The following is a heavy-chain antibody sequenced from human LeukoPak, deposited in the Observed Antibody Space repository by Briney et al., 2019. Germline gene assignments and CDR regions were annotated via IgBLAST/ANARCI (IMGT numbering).Heavy chain of an antibody. CDR2: ISSSGSTI. V-gene: IGHV3-48*04. Sequence: PGGSLRLSCAASGFTFSSYSTNWVRQAPGKGLEWVSSISSSGSTIYYADSVKGRFTISRDNAKNSLYLQMNSLRAEDAAVYYCARVLVGASFDYWGQGTLVTVSS. J-gene: IGHJ4*02. D-gene: IGHD1-26*01. CDR3: ARVLVGASFDY. CDR1: GFTFSSYS.